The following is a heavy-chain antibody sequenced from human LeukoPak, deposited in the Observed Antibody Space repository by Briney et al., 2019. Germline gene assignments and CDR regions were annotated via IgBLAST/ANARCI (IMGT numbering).Heavy chain of an antibody. CDR3: ARLMTGTTTAFDI. V-gene: IGHV4-4*07. D-gene: IGHD1-7*01. CDR2: IYTSGST. Sequence: PSETLSLTCTVSGGYISGYYWGLIRQPAGKGLEWVGRIYTSGSTHYNPSLKSRVTMSVDTSKNQFSLNLSSVTAADTAVYYCARLMTGTTTAFDIWGQGTMVTVSS. CDR1: GGYISGYY. J-gene: IGHJ3*02.